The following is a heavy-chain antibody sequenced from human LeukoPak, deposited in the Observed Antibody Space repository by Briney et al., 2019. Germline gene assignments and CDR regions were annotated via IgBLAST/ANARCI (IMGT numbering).Heavy chain of an antibody. CDR2: VSYDGSNK. D-gene: IGHD3-16*01. Sequence: GGCLRLSCTASGFRFSSYGIHWVRQTPGKGLEWVALVSYDGSNKDYADSVKGRFTVSRDNSKNTVYLQINSLRAEDTAVYYCAREMGGVYFDYWGQGTLVTVSS. J-gene: IGHJ4*02. CDR1: GFRFSSYG. V-gene: IGHV3-33*01. CDR3: AREMGGVYFDY.